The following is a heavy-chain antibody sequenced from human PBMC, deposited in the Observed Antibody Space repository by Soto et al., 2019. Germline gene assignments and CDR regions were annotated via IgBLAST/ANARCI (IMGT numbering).Heavy chain of an antibody. D-gene: IGHD1-26*01. Sequence: PGGSLRLSCVASGFMLADYSMNWIRQAPGKGLEWVADISSSSLFIHYGDSMKGRFTISRDNAKNALYLYMNSLRVEDTAVYYCAGSADDGRDNWGQGILVTVSS. CDR2: ISSSSLFI. CDR1: GFMLADYS. V-gene: IGHV3-21*01. J-gene: IGHJ4*02. CDR3: AGSADDGRDN.